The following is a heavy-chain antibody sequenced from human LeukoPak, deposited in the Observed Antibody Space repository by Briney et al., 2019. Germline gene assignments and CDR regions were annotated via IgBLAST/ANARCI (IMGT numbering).Heavy chain of an antibody. CDR3: ARDFGEWLRLGGRYFDY. Sequence: SETLSLTCTVSGGSISSYYWSWIRQPPGKGLEWIGSIYYSGSTYYNPSLKSRVTISVDTSKNQFSLKLSSVTAADTAVYYCARDFGEWLRLGGRYFDYWGQGTLVTVSS. J-gene: IGHJ4*02. CDR2: IYYSGST. D-gene: IGHD5-12*01. V-gene: IGHV4-59*12. CDR1: GGSISSYY.